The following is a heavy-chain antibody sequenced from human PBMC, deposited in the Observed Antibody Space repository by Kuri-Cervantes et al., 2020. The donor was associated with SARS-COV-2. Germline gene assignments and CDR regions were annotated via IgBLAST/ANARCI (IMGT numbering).Heavy chain of an antibody. J-gene: IGHJ4*02. V-gene: IGHV5-51*01. CDR3: ARHFRHKDWLIPEVSTYFDS. D-gene: IGHD3-22*01. CDR2: IYPVDSDT. Sequence: GGSLRLSCKGSGYTFPTYWISWVRQMPGKGLEWMGVIYPVDSDTRYSPSFQGQVTLSSDRSISTAYLQWSSLKASDTAIYYCARHFRHKDWLIPEVSTYFDSWGQGTLVTVSS. CDR1: GYTFPTYW.